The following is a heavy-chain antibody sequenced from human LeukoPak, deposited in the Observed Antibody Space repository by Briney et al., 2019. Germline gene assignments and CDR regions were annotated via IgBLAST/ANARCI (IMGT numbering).Heavy chain of an antibody. D-gene: IGHD6-6*01. CDR1: GYTFTGYY. V-gene: IGHV1-2*02. CDR2: INPNSGGT. CDR3: AREPIAARLRYYYYGMDV. J-gene: IGHJ6*02. Sequence: EASAKVSCKASGYTFTGYYMHWVRQAPGQGLEWMGWINPNSGGTNYAQKFQGRVTMTRDTSISTAYMELSRLRSDDTAVYYCAREPIAARLRYYYYGMDVWGQGTTVTVSS.